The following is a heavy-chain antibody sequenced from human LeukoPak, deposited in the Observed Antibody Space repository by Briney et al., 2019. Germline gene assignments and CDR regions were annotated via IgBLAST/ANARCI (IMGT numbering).Heavy chain of an antibody. V-gene: IGHV1-2*02. CDR3: ARTTVTTSWVPFDY. Sequence: GASVKVSCKASGYTFTGYYMHWVRQAPGQGLEWMGWINPNSGGTNYAQKFQGRVTMTRDTSISTAYMELSRLRSDDTAVYYCARTTVTTSWVPFDYWGQGTLVTGSS. D-gene: IGHD4-17*01. J-gene: IGHJ4*02. CDR2: INPNSGGT. CDR1: GYTFTGYY.